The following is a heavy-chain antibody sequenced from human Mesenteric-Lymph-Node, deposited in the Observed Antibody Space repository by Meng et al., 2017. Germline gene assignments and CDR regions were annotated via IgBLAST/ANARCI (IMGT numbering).Heavy chain of an antibody. CDR1: GGTFSSYA. V-gene: IGHV1-69*01. D-gene: IGHD5-24*01. J-gene: IGHJ4*02. CDR3: AQGNGYKSGYFDY. CDR2: IIPIFGTA. Sequence: AQSGAEVKKPGSWVNGHCKGSGGTFSSYAISWVRQAPGQGLEWMGGIIPIFGTANYAQKFQGRVTITADESTSTAYMELSSLRSEDTAVYYCAQGNGYKSGYFDYWGQGTLVTVSS.